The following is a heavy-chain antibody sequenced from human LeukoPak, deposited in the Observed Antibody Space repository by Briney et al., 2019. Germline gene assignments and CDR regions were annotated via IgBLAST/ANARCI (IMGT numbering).Heavy chain of an antibody. V-gene: IGHV4-59*08. CDR1: GGSISSYY. CDR2: IYNSGRT. Sequence: SETLFLTCTVSGGSISSYYWSWIRQPPGKGLEWIGYIYNSGRTNYNPSLKSRVTISVDTSKNQFSLKLSSVTAADTAVYYCATYYYDSSGYYYFDYWGQGTLVTVSS. CDR3: ATYYYDSSGYYYFDY. J-gene: IGHJ4*02. D-gene: IGHD3-22*01.